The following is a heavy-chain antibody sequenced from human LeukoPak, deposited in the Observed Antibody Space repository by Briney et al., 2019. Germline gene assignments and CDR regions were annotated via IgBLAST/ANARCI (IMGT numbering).Heavy chain of an antibody. CDR1: GFSLSTYS. Sequence: GGSLRLSCAASGFSLSTYSMNWVRQAPGKGLEWVSFISSSSSYIYYADSVKGRFTISRDNAKNSLYLQMNSLRAEDTAVYYCARDSEYSSSFAFDIWGQGTMVTVSS. CDR3: ARDSEYSSSFAFDI. J-gene: IGHJ3*02. D-gene: IGHD2-2*01. V-gene: IGHV3-21*01. CDR2: ISSSSSYI.